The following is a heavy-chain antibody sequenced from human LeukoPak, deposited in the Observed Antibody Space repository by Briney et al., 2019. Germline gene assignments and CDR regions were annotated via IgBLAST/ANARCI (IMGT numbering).Heavy chain of an antibody. CDR1: GFTFSSYG. CDR2: IRYDGSNK. D-gene: IGHD3-10*01. CDR3: AKERVRMVRGVIIKKDAFDI. J-gene: IGHJ3*02. Sequence: PGGSLRLSCAASGFTFSSYGMHWVRQAPGKGLEWVAFIRYDGSNKYYADSVKGRFTISRDNSKNTLYLQMNSLRAEDTAVYYCAKERVRMVRGVIIKKDAFDIWGQGTMVTVSS. V-gene: IGHV3-30*02.